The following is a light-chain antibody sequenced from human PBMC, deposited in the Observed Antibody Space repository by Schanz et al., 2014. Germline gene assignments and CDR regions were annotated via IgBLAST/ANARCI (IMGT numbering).Light chain of an antibody. J-gene: IGKJ1*01. Sequence: EIVMTQSPATLSVSPGERATLFCRASQNLDSNLAWYQQKPGQAPRLLMFGVSTRATGIPPRFSGSGFGTEFTLTISGLQSEDFAIYYCQQYHTSRTFGQGTKVEI. CDR1: QNLDSN. CDR2: GVS. CDR3: QQYHTSRT. V-gene: IGKV3D-15*01.